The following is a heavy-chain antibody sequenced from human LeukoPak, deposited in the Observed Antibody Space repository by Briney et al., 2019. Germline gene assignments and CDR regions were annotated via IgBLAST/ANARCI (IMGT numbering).Heavy chain of an antibody. CDR2: IYYSGST. V-gene: IGHV4-39*01. CDR1: GGSISSSSYY. D-gene: IGHD3-22*01. Sequence: PSETLSLTCTVSGGSISSSSYYWGWIRQPPGKGLEWIGRIYYSGSTYYNPSLKSRVTISVDTSKNQFSLKLSSVTAADTAVYYCASHAGNYYDSSGYSPPLNWGQGTLVTVSS. CDR3: ASHAGNYYDSSGYSPPLN. J-gene: IGHJ4*02.